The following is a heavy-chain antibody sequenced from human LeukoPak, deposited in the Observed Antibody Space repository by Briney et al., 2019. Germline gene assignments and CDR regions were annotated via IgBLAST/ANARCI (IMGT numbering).Heavy chain of an antibody. CDR2: IIPIFGTA. D-gene: IGHD3-22*01. CDR1: GGTFSSYA. V-gene: IGHV1-69*13. J-gene: IGHJ5*02. CDR3: ARGRAYYDSSGYYANWFDP. Sequence: SVKVSCKASGGTFSSYAISWVRQAPGQGLEWMGGIIPIFGTANYAQKFQGRVTITADESTSTAYMELSSLRSEDTAVYYCARGRAYYDSSGYYANWFDPWGQGTLVTVSS.